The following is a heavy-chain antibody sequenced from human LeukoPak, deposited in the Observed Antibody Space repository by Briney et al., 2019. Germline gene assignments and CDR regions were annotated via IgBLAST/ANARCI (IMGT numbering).Heavy chain of an antibody. CDR2: IKQDASDK. Sequence: PGGSLRLSCAASGFSFSAYWMSWLRQAPGKGLEWVANIKQDASDKYYLDSVKGRFTLSRDNSKKSLFLELHSLRAEDTAVYYCARVFRDFYYDSSRYLNYYFVDVWGRGTTVIVS. CDR3: ARVFRDFYYDSSRYLNYYFVDV. J-gene: IGHJ6*03. CDR1: GFSFSAYW. V-gene: IGHV3-7*04. D-gene: IGHD3-22*01.